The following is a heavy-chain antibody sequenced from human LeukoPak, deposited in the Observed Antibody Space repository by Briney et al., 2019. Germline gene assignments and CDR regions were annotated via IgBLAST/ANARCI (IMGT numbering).Heavy chain of an antibody. J-gene: IGHJ4*02. D-gene: IGHD5-12*01. CDR2: ISYI. CDR1: GFTFSSYS. CDR3: ARDLLDSGYGGY. Sequence: KAGGSLILSCAASGFTFSSYSMNWVRQAPGKGLEWVSSISYIYYADSVKGRFTISRDNAKNSLYLQMNSLRAEDTAVYYCARDLLDSGYGGYWGQGTLVTVSS. V-gene: IGHV3-21*01.